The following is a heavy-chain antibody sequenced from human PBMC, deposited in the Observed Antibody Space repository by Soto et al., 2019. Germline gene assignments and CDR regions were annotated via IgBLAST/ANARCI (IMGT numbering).Heavy chain of an antibody. CDR2: IYYSGST. CDR1: GGSINSGDYY. CDR3: ASLPRAPSYGYPY. D-gene: IGHD5-18*01. J-gene: IGHJ4*02. Sequence: QVQLQESGPGLVKPSQTLSLTCTVSGGSINSGDYYWSWIRQPPGKGLEWIGYIYYSGSTYYNPSLHTLVTIPLDTSKTQSSLNLRSVTPADTAVYYCASLPRAPSYGYPYWGQGTLVTVSS. V-gene: IGHV4-30-4*01.